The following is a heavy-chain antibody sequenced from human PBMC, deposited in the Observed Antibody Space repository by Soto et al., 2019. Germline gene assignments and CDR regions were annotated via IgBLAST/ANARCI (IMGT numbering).Heavy chain of an antibody. D-gene: IGHD3-3*01. J-gene: IGHJ4*02. Sequence: GGSLRLSCAASGFTVSGYVMQWVRQAPGKWLEWVAVISYDGSNKYYADSVKGRFTISRDNSKNTLYLQMNGLRAEDTAVYYCAKEKNDFWSGGAFDYWGQGTLVTVSS. CDR1: GFTVSGYV. CDR3: AKEKNDFWSGGAFDY. CDR2: ISYDGSNK. V-gene: IGHV3-30*18.